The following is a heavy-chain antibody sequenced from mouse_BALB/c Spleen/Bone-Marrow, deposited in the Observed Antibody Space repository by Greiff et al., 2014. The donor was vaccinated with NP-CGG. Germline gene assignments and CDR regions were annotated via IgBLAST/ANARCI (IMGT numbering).Heavy chain of an antibody. Sequence: QVQLQQSGPELVKPGASVKISCKASGYAFSSSWMNWVKQRPGQGLEWIGRIYPGDGNTNYNGKFKGKATLTADKSSTTAYMQLISLTSVDSAVYFCALYDYDGLSWFAYWGQGTLVTVSA. CDR1: GYAFSSSW. D-gene: IGHD2-4*01. CDR3: ALYDYDGLSWFAY. J-gene: IGHJ3*01. V-gene: IGHV1-82*01. CDR2: IYPGDGNT.